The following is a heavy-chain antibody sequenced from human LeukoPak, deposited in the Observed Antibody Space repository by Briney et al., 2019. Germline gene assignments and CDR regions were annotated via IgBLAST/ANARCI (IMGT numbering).Heavy chain of an antibody. V-gene: IGHV3-23*01. Sequence: GGSLRLSCAASGFTFSSYAMSWVRQAPGKGLEWVSAISGSGGSTYYADSVKGRFTISRDNSKNTLYLQMNSLRAEDTAVYYCAKDPTRGVVVPAAMGVHPNWFDPWGQGTLVTVSS. D-gene: IGHD2-2*01. J-gene: IGHJ5*02. CDR1: GFTFSSYA. CDR2: ISGSGGST. CDR3: AKDPTRGVVVPAAMGVHPNWFDP.